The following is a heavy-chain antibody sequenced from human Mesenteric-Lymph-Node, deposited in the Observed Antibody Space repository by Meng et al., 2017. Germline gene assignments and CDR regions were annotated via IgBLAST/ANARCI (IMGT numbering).Heavy chain of an antibody. Sequence: ASVKVSCKASGYTFTSYDINWVRQATGQGLEWMGWMNPNSGNTGYAQKFQGRVTMTRNTSISTAYMELSSLRSEDTAVYYCASFLGYSSGWYSPSYYYYYYGMDVWGQGTTVTVAS. V-gene: IGHV1-8*01. CDR3: ASFLGYSSGWYSPSYYYYYYGMDV. D-gene: IGHD6-19*01. CDR2: MNPNSGNT. CDR1: GYTFTSYD. J-gene: IGHJ6*02.